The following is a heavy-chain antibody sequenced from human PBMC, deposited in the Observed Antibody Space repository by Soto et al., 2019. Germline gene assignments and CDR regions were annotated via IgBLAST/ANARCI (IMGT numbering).Heavy chain of an antibody. CDR3: ARDSVFDFWSGYYRVYGMDV. V-gene: IGHV3-33*01. D-gene: IGHD3-3*01. CDR2: IWYDGSNK. J-gene: IGHJ6*02. Sequence: GGSLRLSCAASGFTFSSYGMHWVRQAPGKGLEWVAVIWYDGSNKYYADSVKGRFTISRDNSKNTLYLQMNSLRAEDTAVYYCARDSVFDFWSGYYRVYGMDVWGQGTTVTVSS. CDR1: GFTFSSYG.